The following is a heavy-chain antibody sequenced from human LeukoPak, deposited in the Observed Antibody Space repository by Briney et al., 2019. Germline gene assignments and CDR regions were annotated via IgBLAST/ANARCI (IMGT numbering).Heavy chain of an antibody. V-gene: IGHV4-4*07. CDR3: ARDITVTRSGWFDP. Sequence: PSETLSLTCTVSGGSISSYYWNWIRQPAGKGLEWIGRIYTSGSTNYNPSLKSRVTMSVDTSKNQFSLKLSSVTAADTAVYYCARDITVTRSGWFDPWGQGTLVTVSS. D-gene: IGHD4-17*01. CDR2: IYTSGST. CDR1: GGSISSYY. J-gene: IGHJ5*02.